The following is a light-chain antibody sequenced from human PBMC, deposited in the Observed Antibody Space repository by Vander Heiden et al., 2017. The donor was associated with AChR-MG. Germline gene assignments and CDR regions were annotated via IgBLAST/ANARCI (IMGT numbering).Light chain of an antibody. Sequence: EIVMTQSPATLSVSPGERATLSCRASQSVSSNLAWYQQKPGQAPRLLIYGASTRATGIPARFSGSGSGTEFTLTISSLQSEGFAVYYCQQYNNWLLFGQGTRLEIK. V-gene: IGKV3-15*01. CDR3: QQYNNWLL. CDR1: QSVSSN. CDR2: GAS. J-gene: IGKJ5*01.